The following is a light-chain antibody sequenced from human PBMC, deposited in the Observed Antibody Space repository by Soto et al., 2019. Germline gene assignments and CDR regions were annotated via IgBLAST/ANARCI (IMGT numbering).Light chain of an antibody. J-gene: IGKJ1*01. CDR2: DST. V-gene: IGKV1-5*01. CDR1: QAIRDW. Sequence: DVQLIQSPSTLSASIGDSVTITCRVSQAIRDWVAWYQQKPGKAPKLLFYDSTSSDSGVPSRSSGTGSETEFTLTISGIQPDDFANYYCQQYASYSKTFGQGTRVEL. CDR3: QQYASYSKT.